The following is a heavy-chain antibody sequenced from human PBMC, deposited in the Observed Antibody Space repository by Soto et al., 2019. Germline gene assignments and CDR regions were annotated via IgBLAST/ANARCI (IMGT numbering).Heavy chain of an antibody. Sequence: SVKVSCKTSGGTFSSYAISWVRQAPGQGLEWMGGIVPIVDTATYAQKFQGRVTITADESTSTAYMELSRLRSDDTAVYYCARVKASGWLNWFDPWGQGTLVTVSS. CDR2: IVPIVDTA. CDR1: GGTFSSYA. CDR3: ARVKASGWLNWFDP. V-gene: IGHV1-69*13. D-gene: IGHD6-19*01. J-gene: IGHJ5*02.